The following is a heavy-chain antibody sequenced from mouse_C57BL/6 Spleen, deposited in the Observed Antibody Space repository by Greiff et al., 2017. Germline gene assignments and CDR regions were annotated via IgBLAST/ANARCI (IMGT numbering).Heavy chain of an antibody. D-gene: IGHD2-4*01. CDR3: ARGDYDYYNAMDY. Sequence: QVQLQQSGPELVKPGASVKISCKASGYAFSSSWMNWVKQRPGKGLEWIGRIYPGDGDTNYNGTFKGKATLTAYKSASTAYLQLSSLTSEDSAVYFCARGDYDYYNAMDYWGQGTSVTVSS. J-gene: IGHJ4*01. CDR1: GYAFSSSW. CDR2: IYPGDGDT. V-gene: IGHV1-82*01.